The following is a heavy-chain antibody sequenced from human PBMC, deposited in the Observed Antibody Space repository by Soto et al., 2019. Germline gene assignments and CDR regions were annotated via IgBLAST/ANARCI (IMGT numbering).Heavy chain of an antibody. CDR3: ARAQAGYSGYVLDY. Sequence: CKASGYIFINYYINWVRQAPGQGLEWIGYIYYSGSTNYNPSLKSRVTISVDTSKNQFSLKLSSVTAADTAVYYCARAQAGYSGYVLDYWGQGTLVTVSS. D-gene: IGHD5-12*01. V-gene: IGHV4-59*01. J-gene: IGHJ4*02. CDR2: IYYSGST. CDR1: GYIFINYY.